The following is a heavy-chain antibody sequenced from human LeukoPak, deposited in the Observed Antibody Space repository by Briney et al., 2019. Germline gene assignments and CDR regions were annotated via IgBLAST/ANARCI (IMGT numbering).Heavy chain of an antibody. CDR2: ISGNTYNT. CDR3: ARGYCSSTSCYGVNWFDP. CDR1: GFSFSSYG. D-gene: IGHD2-2*01. J-gene: IGHJ5*02. Sequence: GGSLRLSCAASGFSFSSYGMNWVRQVPGKGLEWVSGISGNTYNTYYADSVKGRFTISRDNSKNTLYLQMNSLRAEDAAVYYCARGYCSSTSCYGVNWFDPWGQGTLVTVSS. V-gene: IGHV3-23*01.